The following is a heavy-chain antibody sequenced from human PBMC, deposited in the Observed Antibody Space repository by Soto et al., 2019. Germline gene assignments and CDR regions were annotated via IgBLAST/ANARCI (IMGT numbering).Heavy chain of an antibody. CDR2: IYPGDSDT. D-gene: IGHD5-12*01. J-gene: IGHJ5*02. Sequence: GESLKISCKGSGYSFTSYWIGWVRQMPGKGLEWMGIIYPGDSDTRYSPSFQGQVTISADKSISTAYLQWSSLKASDTAMYYCARQSVATISFLDWLDPWGQGTLVTVSS. V-gene: IGHV5-51*01. CDR1: GYSFTSYW. CDR3: ARQSVATISFLDWLDP.